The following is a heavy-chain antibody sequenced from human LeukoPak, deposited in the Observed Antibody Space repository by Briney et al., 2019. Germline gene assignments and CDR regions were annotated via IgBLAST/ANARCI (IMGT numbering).Heavy chain of an antibody. D-gene: IGHD3-9*01. J-gene: IGHJ4*02. CDR2: IYYTGST. V-gene: IGHV4-39*07. Sequence: SETLSLTCAVSGASISGSGYYLGWIRQPPGKGLEWIGNIYYTGSTYYNASLQSRVTISIDTSKNQFSLKLSSVTAADTAVYYCARVTGYMIEDYFDYWGQGTLVTVSS. CDR3: ARVTGYMIEDYFDY. CDR1: GASISGSGYY.